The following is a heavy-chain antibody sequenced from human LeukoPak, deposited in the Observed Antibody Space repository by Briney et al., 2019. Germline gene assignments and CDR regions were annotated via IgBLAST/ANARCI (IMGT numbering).Heavy chain of an antibody. CDR3: ARERAITGDGRLWLRDAFDI. Sequence: SQTLSLTCAISGDSVSSNSAAWNWIRQSPSRGLEWLGRTYYRSKWYNDYAVSVKSRITINPDTSKNQFSLQLNSVTPEDTAVYYCARERAITGDGRLWLRDAFDIWGQGTMVTVSS. J-gene: IGHJ3*02. D-gene: IGHD7-27*01. V-gene: IGHV6-1*01. CDR1: GDSVSSNSAA. CDR2: TYYRSKWYN.